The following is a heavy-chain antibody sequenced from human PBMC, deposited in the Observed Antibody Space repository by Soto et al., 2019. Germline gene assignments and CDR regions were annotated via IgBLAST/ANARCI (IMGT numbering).Heavy chain of an antibody. V-gene: IGHV1-69*13. CDR3: ARCGRPNYYGMYV. D-gene: IGHD1-26*01. CDR1: GGTFSSYA. J-gene: IGHJ6*02. CDR2: IIPIFGTA. Sequence: SVKVSCKASGGTFSSYAISWVRQAPGQGLEWMGGIIPIFGTANYAQKFQGRVTITADESTSTAYMELSSLRSEDTAVYYCARCGRPNYYGMYVWGQGTTVTVSS.